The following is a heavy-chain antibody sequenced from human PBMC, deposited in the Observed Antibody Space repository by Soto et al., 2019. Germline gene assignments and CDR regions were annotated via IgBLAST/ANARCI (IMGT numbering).Heavy chain of an antibody. CDR1: GYTFTSYG. Sequence: QVQLVQSGAEVKKPGASVKVSCKASGYTFTSYGISWVRQAPGQGLEWMGWISAYNGNTNYAQKLQGRVTMTTDTSTSTGYMELRSLRSDDTAVYYCARGSYVDIVATIPAGVDYWGQGTLVTVSS. J-gene: IGHJ4*02. CDR2: ISAYNGNT. V-gene: IGHV1-18*01. CDR3: ARGSYVDIVATIPAGVDY. D-gene: IGHD5-12*01.